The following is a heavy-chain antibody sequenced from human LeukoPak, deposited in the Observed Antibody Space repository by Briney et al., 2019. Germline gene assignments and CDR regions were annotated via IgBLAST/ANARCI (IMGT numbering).Heavy chain of an antibody. CDR2: IHYSGST. J-gene: IGHJ4*02. D-gene: IGHD6-19*01. Sequence: SETLSLTCAVYGESFSSYYWSWIRQPPGKGLEWIGYIHYSGSTNYNPSLKSRVTISVDTSKNQFSLKLSSVTAADTAVYYCARKPYSSGEDYWGQGTLVTVSS. CDR1: GESFSSYY. CDR3: ARKPYSSGEDY. V-gene: IGHV4-59*08.